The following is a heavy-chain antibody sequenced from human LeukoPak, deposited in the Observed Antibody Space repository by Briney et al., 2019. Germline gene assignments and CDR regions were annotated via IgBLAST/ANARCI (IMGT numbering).Heavy chain of an antibody. CDR3: ARDWNGIGFDY. V-gene: IGHV1-18*01. D-gene: IGHD1-1*01. CDR1: GYTFTSYG. Sequence: ASVTVSCTASGYTFTSYGISWVRQAPGQGLEWMGWISAYNGNTNYAQKLQGRVTMTTDTSTSTAYMELRSLRSDDTAVYYCARDWNGIGFDYWGQGTLVTVSS. J-gene: IGHJ4*02. CDR2: ISAYNGNT.